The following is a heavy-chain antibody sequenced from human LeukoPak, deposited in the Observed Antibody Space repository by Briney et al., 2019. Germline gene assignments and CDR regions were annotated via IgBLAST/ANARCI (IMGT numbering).Heavy chain of an antibody. J-gene: IGHJ4*02. CDR2: ISAYNGNT. CDR3: ARRRGLYYYDSSGYPFDY. CDR1: GYTFTSYG. V-gene: IGHV1-18*01. D-gene: IGHD3-22*01. Sequence: ASVKVSCKASGYTFTSYGISWVRQAPGQGLEWMGWISAYNGNTNYAQKLQGRVTMTTDTSTSTAYMELRRLRSDDPAVYYCARRRGLYYYDSSGYPFDYWGQGTLVTVSS.